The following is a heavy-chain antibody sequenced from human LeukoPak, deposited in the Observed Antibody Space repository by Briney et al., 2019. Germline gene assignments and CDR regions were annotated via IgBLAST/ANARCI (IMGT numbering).Heavy chain of an antibody. CDR3: ARERCIGTSCSRGLDV. Sequence: PGGSLRLSCAASGFTFSSYGIHWVRQAPGKGLEWVAAISHDGSNKYYADSVKGRLTISRDNSKNTLYLQMNSLRAEDTAIFFCARERCIGTSCSRGLDVWGQGTTVTVSS. V-gene: IGHV3-30*03. D-gene: IGHD2-2*01. CDR1: GFTFSSYG. CDR2: ISHDGSNK. J-gene: IGHJ6*02.